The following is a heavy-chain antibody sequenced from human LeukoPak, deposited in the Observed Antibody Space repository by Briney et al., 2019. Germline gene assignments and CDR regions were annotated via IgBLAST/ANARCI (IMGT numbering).Heavy chain of an antibody. V-gene: IGHV4-39*01. CDR1: GGSISSSSYY. CDR3: ARQVGYFDILTPPVY. D-gene: IGHD3-9*01. J-gene: IGHJ4*02. CDR2: IYYSGST. Sequence: SETLSLTCTVSGGSISSSSYYWGWIRQPPGKGLEWIGSIYYSGSTYYNPSLKSRVTISVDASKNQFSLKLSSVTAADTAVYYCARQVGYFDILTPPVYWGQGTLVTVSS.